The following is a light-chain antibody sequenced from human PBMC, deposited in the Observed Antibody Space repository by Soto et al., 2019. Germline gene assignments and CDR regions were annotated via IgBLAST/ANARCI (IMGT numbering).Light chain of an antibody. V-gene: IGLV2-8*01. Sequence: QSALTQPPSASGSPGQSVTISCTGTKNDIGVYDFVSWYQHHPGKAPRLIIYEVVQRPSGVPDRFSGSKSGNTASLTVSGLQAEDEADYFSKSYDGSNQYVLGSGTKV. CDR3: KSYDGSNQYV. CDR1: KNDIGVYDF. J-gene: IGLJ1*01. CDR2: EVV.